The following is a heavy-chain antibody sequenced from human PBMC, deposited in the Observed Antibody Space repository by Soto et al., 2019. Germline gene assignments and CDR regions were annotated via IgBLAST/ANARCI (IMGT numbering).Heavy chain of an antibody. CDR2: IWYDGSNK. V-gene: IGHV3-33*08. D-gene: IGHD6-19*01. CDR3: ASLRQDSSGWYXFDY. Sequence: PGGSLRLSCAASGFTFRNYGMHWVRQAPGKGLEWVAVIWYDGSNKYYADSVKGRFTISRDNSKNTLYLQLNSLRAEDTAVYYCASLRQDSSGWYXFDYWGQGTQVTVSS. J-gene: IGHJ4*02. CDR1: GFTFRNYG.